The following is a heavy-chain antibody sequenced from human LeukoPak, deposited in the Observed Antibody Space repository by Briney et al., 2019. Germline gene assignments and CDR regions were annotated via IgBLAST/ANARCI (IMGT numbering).Heavy chain of an antibody. Sequence: GGSLRLSCAASGFTFSSYSMNWVRQAPGKGLEWVSSISSSSIYIYYADSVKGRFTTSRDDAKNSLYLQMNSLRAEDSAVYYCARDETPYYWGQGILVTVSS. CDR3: ARDETPYY. CDR1: GFTFSSYS. CDR2: ISSSSIYI. J-gene: IGHJ4*02. D-gene: IGHD2-15*01. V-gene: IGHV3-21*01.